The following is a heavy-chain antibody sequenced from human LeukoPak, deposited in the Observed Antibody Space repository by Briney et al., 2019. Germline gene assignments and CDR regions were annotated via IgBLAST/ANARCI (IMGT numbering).Heavy chain of an antibody. CDR1: GFTSSSYA. D-gene: IGHD6-13*01. CDR3: AKVRSRIAAAGTSVYYFDY. J-gene: IGHJ4*02. Sequence: GGSLRLSCAASGFTSSSYAMSWVRQAPGKGLEWVSAISGSGGSTYYADSVKGRFTISRDNSKNTLYLQMNSLRAEDTAVYYCAKVRSRIAAAGTSVYYFDYWGQGTLVTVSS. V-gene: IGHV3-23*01. CDR2: ISGSGGST.